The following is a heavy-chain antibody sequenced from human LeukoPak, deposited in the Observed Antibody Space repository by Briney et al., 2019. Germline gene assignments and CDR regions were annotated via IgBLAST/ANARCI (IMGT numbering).Heavy chain of an antibody. CDR2: INTNTRNP. Sequence: ASVKVSCKTSGYTFTSYAMNWVRQAPGQGLEWMGWINTNTRNPTYAQGFTGRFVFSLDTSVNAAYLQISSLKAEDTAVYYCARTLLAVAGILGYWGQGTLVTVSS. V-gene: IGHV7-4-1*02. D-gene: IGHD6-19*01. J-gene: IGHJ4*02. CDR3: ARTLLAVAGILGY. CDR1: GYTFTSYA.